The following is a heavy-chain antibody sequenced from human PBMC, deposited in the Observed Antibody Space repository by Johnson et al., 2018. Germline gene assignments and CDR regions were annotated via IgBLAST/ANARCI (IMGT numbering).Heavy chain of an antibody. CDR2: ISDDGSRK. V-gene: IGHV3-30*04. D-gene: IGHD3-10*01. Sequence: QVQLVESGGGVVQPGRSLRLSCAASGFTFSIYSMHWVRQAPGKGLEWVAGISDDGSRKYHADSVKGRFTISRDNAKNSLYLHMNSLRTEDTALYYCVKDMGGWDGSFQFDYGGRGTEVTVSS. CDR1: GFTFSIYS. J-gene: IGHJ4*02. CDR3: VKDMGGWDGSFQFDY.